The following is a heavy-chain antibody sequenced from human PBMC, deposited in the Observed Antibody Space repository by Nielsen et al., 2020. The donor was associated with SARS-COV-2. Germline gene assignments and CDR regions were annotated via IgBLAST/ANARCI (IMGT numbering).Heavy chain of an antibody. V-gene: IGHV3-9*01. D-gene: IGHD4-17*01. CDR3: AKYGDYGDDY. CDR2: ISWNSGSI. Sequence: SLKISCAASGFIFDDYAMYWVRQAPGKGLEWVSGISWNSGSIGYADSVKGRFTISRDNAKNSLYLQMNSLRAEDTALYYCAKYGDYGDDYWGQGTLVTVSS. CDR1: GFIFDDYA. J-gene: IGHJ4*02.